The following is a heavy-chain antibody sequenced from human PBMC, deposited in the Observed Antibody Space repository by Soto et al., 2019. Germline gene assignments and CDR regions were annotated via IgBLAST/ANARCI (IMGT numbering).Heavy chain of an antibody. J-gene: IGHJ4*02. CDR1: GFTFSSYS. CDR2: ISSSSSYI. CDR3: ARYGGNYYDSSGYYWAY. D-gene: IGHD3-22*01. Sequence: EVQLVESGGGLVKPGGSLRLSCAASGFTFSSYSMNWVRQAPGKGLEWVSSISSSSSYIYYADSVKGRFTNSRDNAKNSLYLQMNSLRAEDTAVYYCARYGGNYYDSSGYYWAYWGQGTLVTVSS. V-gene: IGHV3-21*01.